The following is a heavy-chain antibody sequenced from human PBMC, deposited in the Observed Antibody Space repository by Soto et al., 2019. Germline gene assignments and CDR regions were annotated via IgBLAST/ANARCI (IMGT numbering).Heavy chain of an antibody. CDR3: ARDRGYSYGYVDD. D-gene: IGHD5-18*01. J-gene: IGHJ4*02. CDR2: IYYSGST. CDR1: GGSITNAGSY. V-gene: IGHV4-31*03. Sequence: SEPLSLGHNVSGGSITNAGSYWTSIRQHPGKGLEWIGYIYYSGSTYYNPSLKSRVTISVDTSKNQFSLKLSSVTAADTAVYYCARDRGYSYGYVDDWGQGTLVTVSS.